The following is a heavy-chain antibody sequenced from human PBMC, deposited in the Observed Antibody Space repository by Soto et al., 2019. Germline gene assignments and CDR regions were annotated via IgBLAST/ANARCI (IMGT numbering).Heavy chain of an antibody. CDR3: AKDRGIAAARLGMDV. Sequence: GGSLRLSCAASGFTFSSYAMSWVRQAPGKGLEWVSAISGSGGSTYYADSVKGRFTISRDNSKNTLYLQMNSLRVEDTAVYYCAKDRGIAAARLGMDVWGQGTTVTVSS. CDR1: GFTFSSYA. J-gene: IGHJ6*02. CDR2: ISGSGGST. V-gene: IGHV3-23*01. D-gene: IGHD6-13*01.